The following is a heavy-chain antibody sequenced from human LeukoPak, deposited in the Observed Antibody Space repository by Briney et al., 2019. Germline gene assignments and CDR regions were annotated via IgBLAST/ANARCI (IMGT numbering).Heavy chain of an antibody. J-gene: IGHJ4*02. CDR2: IFHTGDA. Sequence: SETLSLTCTVSGGSISNYYWSWIRQPPGKGLQWIGYIFHTGDARYNPSLQSRVTVSLDTSKNQVFLKVNSVTAADTAVYYCARHPFSEPFDYRGKGTLVTVSP. CDR3: ARHPFSEPFDY. V-gene: IGHV4-59*08. D-gene: IGHD6-19*01. CDR1: GGSISNYY.